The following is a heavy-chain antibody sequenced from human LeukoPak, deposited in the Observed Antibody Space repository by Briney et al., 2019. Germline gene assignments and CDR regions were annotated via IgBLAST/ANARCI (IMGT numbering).Heavy chain of an antibody. CDR1: GLTVSSNY. V-gene: IGHV3-53*01. D-gene: IGHD6-19*01. Sequence: GGSLRLSCAASGLTVSSNYMSWVRQAPGKGLEWVSVIYSGGSTYYADSVKGRFTISRDNSKNTLYLQMNSLRAEDTAVYYCASSYSSGWWPVFDYWGQGTLVTVSS. J-gene: IGHJ4*02. CDR3: ASSYSSGWWPVFDY. CDR2: IYSGGST.